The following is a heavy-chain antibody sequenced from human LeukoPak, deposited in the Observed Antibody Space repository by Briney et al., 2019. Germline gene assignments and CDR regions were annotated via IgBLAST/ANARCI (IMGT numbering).Heavy chain of an antibody. Sequence: PSETLSLTCAVCGGSFSGYYWSWIRQPPGKGLEWIGEINHSGSTNYNPSLKSRVTISVDTSKNQFSLKLSSVTAADTAVYYCVRGDYVWGSYRYFPSGLYFDYWGQGTLVTVSS. J-gene: IGHJ4*02. D-gene: IGHD3-16*02. CDR1: GGSFSGYY. V-gene: IGHV4-34*01. CDR2: INHSGST. CDR3: VRGDYVWGSYRYFPSGLYFDY.